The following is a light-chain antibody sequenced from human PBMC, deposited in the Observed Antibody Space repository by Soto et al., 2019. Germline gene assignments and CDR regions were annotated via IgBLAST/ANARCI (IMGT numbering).Light chain of an antibody. CDR1: SSNIGSNT. CDR3: PAWEDSLNGVV. J-gene: IGLJ2*01. V-gene: IGLV1-44*01. CDR2: SNN. Sequence: QSVLTQPPSASGTPGQRVTISCSGSSSNIGSNTVIWYQQLPGTAPKLLIYSNNQRPSGVPDRVSGSKSGTSASLAISGLQSEDEADYYCPAWEDSLNGVVFGGGTKLTVL.